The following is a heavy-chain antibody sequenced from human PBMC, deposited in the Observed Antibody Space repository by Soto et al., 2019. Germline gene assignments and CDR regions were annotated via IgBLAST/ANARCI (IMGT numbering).Heavy chain of an antibody. D-gene: IGHD6-13*01. Sequence: LRLSCAASEFTFSDYYMTWIRQAPGKGLEWVSYISDSGTTKYYADSVKGRFTISRDNAKFLLYLQMNSLRAEDTAVYYCARAPIPYSSPYYQRTWFVPWGQGALVTVSS. J-gene: IGHJ5*02. CDR3: ARAPIPYSSPYYQRTWFVP. CDR2: ISDSGTTK. V-gene: IGHV3-11*01. CDR1: EFTFSDYY.